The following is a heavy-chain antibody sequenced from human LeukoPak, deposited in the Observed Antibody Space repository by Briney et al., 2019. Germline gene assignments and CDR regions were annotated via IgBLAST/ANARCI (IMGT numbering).Heavy chain of an antibody. CDR1: GGSINSYH. D-gene: IGHD6-13*01. Sequence: ASETLSLTCAVSGGSINSYHWSSVRQPPGQRLEWFGYMCYSVSTNYYPPLKSRLTISVDTSKNQFSLKLSSVTAADTAVYYCARHIYSSWDRAFDIWGQGTMVTVSS. J-gene: IGHJ3*02. CDR3: ARHIYSSWDRAFDI. CDR2: MCYSVST. V-gene: IGHV4-59*08.